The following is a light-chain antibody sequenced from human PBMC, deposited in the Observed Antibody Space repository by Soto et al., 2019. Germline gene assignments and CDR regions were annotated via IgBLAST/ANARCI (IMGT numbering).Light chain of an antibody. Sequence: DIQMTQSPSTLSASVGDRVTITCRARQSISRWLAWYQQKPGKAPKLIIYDASILESGVPSRFSGSGSGTEFTLTISSLQPDDFATYFCQQYNSYRTFGQGTKVEIK. J-gene: IGKJ1*01. CDR1: QSISRW. CDR2: DAS. CDR3: QQYNSYRT. V-gene: IGKV1-5*01.